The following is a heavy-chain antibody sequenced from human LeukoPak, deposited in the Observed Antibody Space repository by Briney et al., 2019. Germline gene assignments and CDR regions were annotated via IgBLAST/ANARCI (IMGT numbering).Heavy chain of an antibody. CDR2: TYYGGST. V-gene: IGHV4-38-2*02. D-gene: IGHD3-16*01. CDR1: AHSITYGHQ. CDR3: ARLKSPSYGASNFDY. Sequence: SETLSLTCTVSAHSITYGHQWGWIRQSPGRGLEWIGHTYYGGSTSYNPSLKSRVTSSVDTSKNQFSLNLTSVTAADTAVYYCARLKSPSYGASNFDYWGQGTLVTVSS. J-gene: IGHJ4*02.